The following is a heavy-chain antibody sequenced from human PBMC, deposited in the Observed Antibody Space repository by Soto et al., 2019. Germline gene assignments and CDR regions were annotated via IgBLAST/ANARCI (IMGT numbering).Heavy chain of an antibody. CDR3: ARDDEYSGNGMDV. Sequence: QVQLVESGGGVVQPGRSLRLSCAGPGFTFSNYGMHWVRQAPCKGLEWVAVILNDGSNRYHADSVKDRFTISRDKSKNMLYLQMNSLRAEDTAVYYGARDDEYSGNGMDVWGQGTTVTV. CDR2: ILNDGSNR. J-gene: IGHJ6*02. D-gene: IGHD2-15*01. CDR1: GFTFSNYG. V-gene: IGHV3-33*01.